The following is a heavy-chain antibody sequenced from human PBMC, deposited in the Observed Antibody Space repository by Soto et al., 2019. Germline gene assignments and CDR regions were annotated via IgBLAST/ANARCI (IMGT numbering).Heavy chain of an antibody. CDR2: ISHSGST. Sequence: QVQVKQWGAGVLKPSETLSLTCGVYGGSFSGYYWTWLRQPPGKGLEWIGEISHSGSTDYNPSLWGRVTISIDASKNQLSLNLNSVTAADTAVYYCARGPMSDWPLCSHWGQEFWSPSPQ. CDR3: ARGPMSDWPLCSH. D-gene: IGHD3-10*02. CDR1: GGSFSGYY. J-gene: IGHJ4*01. V-gene: IGHV4-34*01.